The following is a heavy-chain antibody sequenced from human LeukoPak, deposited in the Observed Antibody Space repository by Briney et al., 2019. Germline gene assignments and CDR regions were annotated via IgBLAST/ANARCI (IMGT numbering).Heavy chain of an antibody. Sequence: ASVKVSCKTSGYAFSSFAIAWVRQAPGQGLEWMGWISTYTNTNAAQKFQGRVTMTTDTSTSTAYMELTSLRCDDAAVYYCARCXDFXTGYFDYWGQGTRVTVSS. CDR2: ISTYTNT. CDR1: GYAFSSFA. CDR3: ARCXDFXTGYFDY. V-gene: IGHV1-18*01. J-gene: IGHJ4*02. D-gene: IGHD3/OR15-3a*01.